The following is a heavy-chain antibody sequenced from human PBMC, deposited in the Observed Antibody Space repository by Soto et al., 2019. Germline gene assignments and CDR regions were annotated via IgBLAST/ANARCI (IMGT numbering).Heavy chain of an antibody. CDR1: GGTFNTYA. CDR3: AREVQVHTPAFVY. CDR2: LSTMFGAA. Sequence: QVQLVQSGAEMKKPGSSVKVSCQSSGGTFNTYAMNWVRQAPGQGPEWMGDLSTMFGAAHYAPKCQGRVTITADESTGTSHMQLSSLTSEDTALYFCAREVQVHTPAFVYWGQGTLVTGSS. J-gene: IGHJ4*02. D-gene: IGHD3-10*01. V-gene: IGHV1-69*19.